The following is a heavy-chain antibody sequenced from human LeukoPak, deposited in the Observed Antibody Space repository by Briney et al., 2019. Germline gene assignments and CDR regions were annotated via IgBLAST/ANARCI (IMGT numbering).Heavy chain of an antibody. CDR2: INAGNGNT. D-gene: IGHD1-26*01. V-gene: IGHV1-3*01. CDR3: ASSGIVGATEYYFDY. Sequence: EASVKVSCKASGYTFTSYAMHWVRQAPGQRLEWMGWINAGNGNTKYSQKFQGRVTITRDTSASTAYMELSSLRSEDTAVYYCASSGIVGATEYYFDYWGQGTLVTVSS. CDR1: GYTFTSYA. J-gene: IGHJ4*02.